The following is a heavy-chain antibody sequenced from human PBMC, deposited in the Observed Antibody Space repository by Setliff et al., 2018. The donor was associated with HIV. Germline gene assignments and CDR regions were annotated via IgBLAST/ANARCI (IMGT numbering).Heavy chain of an antibody. V-gene: IGHV1-2*02. CDR3: SKSMKFYYYGLDV. CDR1: GYTFAAYY. J-gene: IGHJ6*02. Sequence: ASVKVSCKASGYTFAAYYIHWLRQAPGQGLEWMGWINPNSGGTNYAQKFQGRVIMTREKSISTAYLDLSGLRSDDTAVYYCSKSMKFYYYGLDVWGPGTAVTVSS. CDR2: INPNSGGT. D-gene: IGHD2-8*01.